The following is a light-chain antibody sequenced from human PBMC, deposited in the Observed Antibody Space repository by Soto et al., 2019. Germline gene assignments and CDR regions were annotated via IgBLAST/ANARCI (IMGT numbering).Light chain of an antibody. CDR2: LNNDGSH. CDR3: QTCGTGLYWV. CDR1: SGHSSYA. J-gene: IGLJ3*02. Sequence: QSVLTQSPSASASLGASVKLTCTLSSGHSSYAIAWHQQQPEKGPRYLLKLNNDGSHSKGDGIPDRFSGSSSGAERYLTISSLQAEDEADYYCQTCGTGLYWVFGGGTKLTVL. V-gene: IGLV4-69*01.